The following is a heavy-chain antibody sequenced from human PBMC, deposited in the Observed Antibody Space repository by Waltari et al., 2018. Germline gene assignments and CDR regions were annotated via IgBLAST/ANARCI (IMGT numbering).Heavy chain of an antibody. CDR1: GYSISSGYY. J-gene: IGHJ4*02. V-gene: IGHV4-38-2*02. CDR3: AREWGGNPFRIGYFDY. D-gene: IGHD3-16*01. Sequence: QVQLQESGPGLVKPSETLSLTCAVSGYSISSGYYWGWIRQPPGKGLEWIGSIYHSGSTYYNPSLKSRVTISVDTSKNKFSLKLSSVTAADTAVYYCAREWGGNPFRIGYFDYWGQGTLVTVSS. CDR2: IYHSGST.